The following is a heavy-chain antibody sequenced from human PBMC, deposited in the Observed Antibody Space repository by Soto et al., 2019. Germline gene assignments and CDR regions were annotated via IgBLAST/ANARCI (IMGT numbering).Heavy chain of an antibody. D-gene: IGHD2-2*01. CDR2: IIPIFGTA. V-gene: IGHV1-69*13. CDR1: GGTFSSYA. Sequence: SVKVSCKASGGTFSSYAISWVRQAPGQGLEWMGGIIPIFGTANYAQKFQGRVTITADESTSTAYLELSSLRSEDTAVYYCLGAVVPAAIAPVGWFDPWGQGTLVTSPQ. J-gene: IGHJ5*02. CDR3: LGAVVPAAIAPVGWFDP.